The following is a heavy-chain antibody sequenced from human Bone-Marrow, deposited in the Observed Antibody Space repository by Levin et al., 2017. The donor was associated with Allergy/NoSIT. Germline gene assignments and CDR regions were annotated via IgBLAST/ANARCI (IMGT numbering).Heavy chain of an antibody. Sequence: SETLSLTCTVSGGSISGGGYYWSWIRQHPGKGLEWIGYIYYSGNTYYNPSLKSRVIISVVTSKNQLSLKLTSVTVADTAVYYCARFDGYDFDYWGQGTLVTVSS. CDR3: ARFDGYDFDY. J-gene: IGHJ4*02. CDR2: IYYSGNT. CDR1: GGSISGGGYY. V-gene: IGHV4-31*03. D-gene: IGHD5-12*01.